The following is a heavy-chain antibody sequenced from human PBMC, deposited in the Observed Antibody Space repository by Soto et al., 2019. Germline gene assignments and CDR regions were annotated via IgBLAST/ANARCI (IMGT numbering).Heavy chain of an antibody. CDR3: ARDRRELLGYDFWSGSLPYYYYGMDV. CDR2: IYYSGST. CDR1: GGSISSYY. D-gene: IGHD3-3*01. J-gene: IGHJ6*02. V-gene: IGHV4-59*01. Sequence: LSLTCTVSGGSISSYYWSWIRQRPGKGLEWIGYIYYSGSTNYNPSLKSRVTISVDTSKNQFSLKLSSVTAADTAVYYCARDRRELLGYDFWSGSLPYYYYGMDVWGQGTTVTVSS.